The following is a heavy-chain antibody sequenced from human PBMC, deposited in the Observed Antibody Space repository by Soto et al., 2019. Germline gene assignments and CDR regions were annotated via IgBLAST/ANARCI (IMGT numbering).Heavy chain of an antibody. CDR2: ISGSGGST. J-gene: IGHJ4*02. D-gene: IGHD6-19*01. CDR3: AKESSGWYGFKENVDY. V-gene: IGHV3-23*01. Sequence: GGSLRLSCAASGFTFSSYAMSWVRQAPGKGLEWVSAISGSGGSTYYADSVKGRFTISRDNSKNTLYLQMNSLRAEDTAVYYCAKESSGWYGFKENVDYWGQGTLVTVSS. CDR1: GFTFSSYA.